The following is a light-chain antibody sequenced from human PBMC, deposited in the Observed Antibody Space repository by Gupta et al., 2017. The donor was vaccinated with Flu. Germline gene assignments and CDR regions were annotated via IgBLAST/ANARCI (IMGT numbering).Light chain of an antibody. CDR3: QQDGSSRYT. Sequence: EMVLTQSPGTLSLSPGERATLSCRASQSVSSSYLAWYQQKPGQAPRLLIYGASSRATGIPDRFSGSGSGTEFTLTISRLEPEDFAVYYCQQDGSSRYTFGQGTKMEIK. CDR2: GAS. CDR1: QSVSSSY. J-gene: IGKJ2*01. V-gene: IGKV3-20*01.